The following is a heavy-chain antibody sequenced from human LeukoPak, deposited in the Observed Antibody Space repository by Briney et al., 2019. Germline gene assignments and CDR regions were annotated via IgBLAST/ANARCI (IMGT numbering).Heavy chain of an antibody. CDR2: IKQDGSEK. V-gene: IGHV3-7*01. J-gene: IGHJ6*02. Sequence: GGSLRLFCAASGFHYSRHWMSWVRQAPGKGLEWVANIKQDGSEKYYVDSVKGRFTISRDNAKNSLYLQMNSLRAEDTAVYYCASPTSSGWILGHFWGSYGMDVWGQGTTVTVSS. D-gene: IGHD6-19*01. CDR3: ASPTSSGWILGHFWGSYGMDV. CDR1: GFHYSRHW.